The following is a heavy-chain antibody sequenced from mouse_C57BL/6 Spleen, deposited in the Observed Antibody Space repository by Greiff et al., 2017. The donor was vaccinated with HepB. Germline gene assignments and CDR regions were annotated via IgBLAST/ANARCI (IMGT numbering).Heavy chain of an antibody. J-gene: IGHJ4*01. CDR3: ALGDYYGSRVPAMDY. CDR2: FHPYNDDT. D-gene: IGHD1-1*01. V-gene: IGHV1-47*01. Sequence: QVQLKESGAELVKPGASVKMSCKASGYTFTTYPIEWMKQNHGKSLEWIGNFHPYNDDTKYNEKFKGKATLTVDKSSSTVYLELSRLTSDDSAVYYCALGDYYGSRVPAMDYWGQGTSVTVSS. CDR1: GYTFTTYP.